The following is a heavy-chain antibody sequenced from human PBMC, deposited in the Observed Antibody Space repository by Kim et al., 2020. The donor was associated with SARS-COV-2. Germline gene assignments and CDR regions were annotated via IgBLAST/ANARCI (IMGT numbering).Heavy chain of an antibody. Sequence: SVKVSCKASGGTFSSYAISWVRQAPGQGLEWMGGIIPIFGTANYAQKFQGRVTITADESTSTAYMELSSLRSEDTAVYYCARVGRGGYCSSTSCLDPFDIWGQGTMVTVSS. V-gene: IGHV1-69*13. CDR2: IIPIFGTA. CDR1: GGTFSSYA. D-gene: IGHD2-2*01. CDR3: ARVGRGGYCSSTSCLDPFDI. J-gene: IGHJ3*02.